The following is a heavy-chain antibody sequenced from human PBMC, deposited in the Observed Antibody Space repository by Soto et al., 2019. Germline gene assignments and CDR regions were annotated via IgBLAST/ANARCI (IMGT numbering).Heavy chain of an antibody. J-gene: IGHJ1*01. CDR1: GFSLSTSGVG. D-gene: IGHD2-15*01. CDR2: IYWDDDK. V-gene: IGHV2-5*02. CDR3: AHTVGLVVVTSEDEYFQH. Sequence: QITLKETGPTLVKPTQTLTLTCTFSGFSLSTSGVGVGWFRQPPGKALEWLAVIYWDDDKGYSPSLKNRLTITKDTSKNQVVLTMTNMDPVDTATYYCAHTVGLVVVTSEDEYFQHWGQGTQVTVSS.